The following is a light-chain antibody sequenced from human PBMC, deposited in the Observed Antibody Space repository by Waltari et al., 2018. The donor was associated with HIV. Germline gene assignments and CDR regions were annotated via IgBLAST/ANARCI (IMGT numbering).Light chain of an antibody. CDR3: AAWDDSLSVV. Sequence: QSVLTQPPSASGTPGQRVTISCSGSSSNIGSNYVYWYQQLPGTAPKLLIYRNNQRPSGVPDRFSGCKSGTSASLAISGRRSEDEADYYCAAWDDSLSVVFGGGTKLTVL. V-gene: IGLV1-47*01. CDR1: SSNIGSNY. J-gene: IGLJ2*01. CDR2: RNN.